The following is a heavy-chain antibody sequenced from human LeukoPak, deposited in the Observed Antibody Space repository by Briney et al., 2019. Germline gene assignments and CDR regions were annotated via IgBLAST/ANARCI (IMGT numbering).Heavy chain of an antibody. CDR1: GYTFTGYY. CDR2: INPNSGDT. CDR3: ARDYCGGDCFPDY. D-gene: IGHD2-21*02. Sequence: ASVKVSCKASGYTFTGYYAHWVRQAPGQGLEWMGRINPNSGDTNYAQKFQGRVTMTRDTSISTAYMELSRLRSDDTAVYYCARDYCGGDCFPDYWGQGTLVTVSS. J-gene: IGHJ4*02. V-gene: IGHV1-2*06.